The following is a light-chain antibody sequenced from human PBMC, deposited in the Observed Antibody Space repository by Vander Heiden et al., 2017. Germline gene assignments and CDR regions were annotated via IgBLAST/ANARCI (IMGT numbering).Light chain of an antibody. CDR2: DAS. J-gene: IGKJ2*01. V-gene: IGKV3-11*01. CDR3: QQLRNSPSYT. Sequence: EIVLTQSPATLHSSPGERATLSFRASQRVSSYLAWYQQKPGPAPRLLIYDASNRATGIPARFSGSGSGTYFTLTISSLEPEDFAVYYCQQLRNSPSYTFGQGTKLEIK. CDR1: QRVSSY.